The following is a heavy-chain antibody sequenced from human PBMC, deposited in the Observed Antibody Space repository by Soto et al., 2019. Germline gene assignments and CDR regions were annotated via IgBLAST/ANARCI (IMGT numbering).Heavy chain of an antibody. J-gene: IGHJ4*02. CDR2: IYYSGST. Sequence: PSETLSLTCTVSGGSIRSGCYYWSWIRQHPGKGLEWIGYIYYSGSTYYNPSLKSRVTISVDTSKNQFSLKLSSVTAADTAVYYCAVIAAAGTIDYWGQGTLVTVSS. CDR1: GGSIRSGCYY. D-gene: IGHD6-13*01. CDR3: AVIAAAGTIDY. V-gene: IGHV4-31*03.